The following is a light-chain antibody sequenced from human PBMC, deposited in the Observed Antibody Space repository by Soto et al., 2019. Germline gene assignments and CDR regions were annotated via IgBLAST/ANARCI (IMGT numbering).Light chain of an antibody. CDR3: QQANSFPLT. J-gene: IGKJ4*01. CDR2: AAS. V-gene: IGKV1-12*01. CDR1: QGIRSW. Sequence: DIQMTQSPSSVSASVGDRVTMACRASQGIRSWLAWFQQKRGKAPKLLIYAASSLQSGVPSRFSGSGSGTEFTLTISSLQPEDFATYYCQQANSFPLTFGGGTKVEIK.